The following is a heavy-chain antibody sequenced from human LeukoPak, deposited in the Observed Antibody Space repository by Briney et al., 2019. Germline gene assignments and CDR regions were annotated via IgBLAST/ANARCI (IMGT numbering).Heavy chain of an antibody. Sequence: GASVKLSCKASGYTFTSYGISWVRQAPGQGLEWMGWISAYNGNTNYAQKLQGRITMTTDTSTNTAYMAQRSLRSDDTAVYYCARDLSTIAATGRVDYWGQGTLVTVSS. D-gene: IGHD6-13*01. V-gene: IGHV1-18*01. J-gene: IGHJ4*02. CDR2: ISAYNGNT. CDR1: GYTFTSYG. CDR3: ARDLSTIAATGRVDY.